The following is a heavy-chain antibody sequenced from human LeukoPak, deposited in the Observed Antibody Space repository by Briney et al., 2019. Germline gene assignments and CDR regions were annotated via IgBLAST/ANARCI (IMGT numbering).Heavy chain of an antibody. CDR3: ARGYDTFDY. V-gene: IGHV4-59*11. D-gene: IGHD3-22*01. CDR1: GGSIENHY. J-gene: IGHJ4*02. Sequence: SETLSLTCTVSGGSIENHYWSWIRQPPGKGREWIGYIYYSGSTNYNASLKSRVTISVDPSKNQFSLKLSSVTAADTAVYYCARGYDTFDYWGQGTLVTVSS. CDR2: IYYSGST.